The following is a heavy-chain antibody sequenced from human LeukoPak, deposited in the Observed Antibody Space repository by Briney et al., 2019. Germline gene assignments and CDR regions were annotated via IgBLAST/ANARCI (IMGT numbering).Heavy chain of an antibody. V-gene: IGHV3-23*01. D-gene: IGHD3-22*01. CDR1: GFTFSSYA. J-gene: IGHJ4*02. CDR2: ISGSGGST. CDR3: AKGTSIGTMTYFDY. Sequence: GGSLRLSCAASGFTFSSYAMTWVRQAPGKGLEWASAISGSGGSTYYADSVKGRFTISRDNSKNTLYLQMNSLRAEDTAVYYCAKGTSIGTMTYFDYWGQGTLVTVSS.